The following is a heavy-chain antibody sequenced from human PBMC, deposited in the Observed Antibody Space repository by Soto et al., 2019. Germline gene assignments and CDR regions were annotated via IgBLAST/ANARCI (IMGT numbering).Heavy chain of an antibody. CDR2: FDPEDGET. CDR1: GYTLTELS. CDR3: AHTGIAVSGDACDI. V-gene: IGHV1-24*01. J-gene: IGHJ3*02. Sequence: GVSVKVSCKVSGYTLTELSMHWVLQAPGKGLEWMGGFDPEDGETIYAQKFQGRVTMTEDTSTDTAYMELSSLRSEDTAVYYCAHTGIAVSGDACDIWGRGRRFAV. D-gene: IGHD6-19*01.